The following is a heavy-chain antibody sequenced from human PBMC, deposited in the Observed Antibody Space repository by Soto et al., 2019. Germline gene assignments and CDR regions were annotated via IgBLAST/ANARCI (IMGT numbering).Heavy chain of an antibody. CDR2: INPSGGDT. CDR3: ARGMNDYSTSSGRRSAQRGYYYGMDV. D-gene: IGHD4-4*01. CDR1: GYTFSSYY. V-gene: IGHV1-46*01. J-gene: IGHJ6*02. Sequence: QVQLVQSGAEVKTPGASVKVSCTASGYTFSSYYMHWARQAPGQGLEWMGIINPSGGDTGYGQKFQGRVTMTRDTSTSTVYMELSSLRSEDTAVYYCARGMNDYSTSSGRRSAQRGYYYGMDVWGQGTTVTVS.